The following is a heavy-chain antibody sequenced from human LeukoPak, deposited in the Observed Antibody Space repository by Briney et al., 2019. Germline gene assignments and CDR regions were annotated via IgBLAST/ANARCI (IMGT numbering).Heavy chain of an antibody. V-gene: IGHV3-30*02. CDR3: AKDQSDYSSSWYHADYYFDY. J-gene: IGHJ4*02. D-gene: IGHD6-13*01. Sequence: GGSLRLSCAASGFTFSSYDMHWVRQAPGKGPEWVTFIRYDGSNKYYADSVKGRFTISRDNSKNTLYLQMNSLRAEDTSVYYCAKDQSDYSSSWYHADYYFDYWGRGTLVTVSS. CDR2: IRYDGSNK. CDR1: GFTFSSYD.